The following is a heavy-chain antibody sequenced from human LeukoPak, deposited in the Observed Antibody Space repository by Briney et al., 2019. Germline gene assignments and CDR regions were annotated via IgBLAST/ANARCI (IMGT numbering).Heavy chain of an antibody. CDR3: AREYNYGFARYFDY. J-gene: IGHJ4*02. Sequence: GGSLRVSCTASGFTVSSNYMSWVRQAPGKGLEWVSGIYSGGSTYYADSVKGRFTISRDNSKNTLYLQMNSLRAEDTAVYYCAREYNYGFARYFDYWGQGTLVTVSS. CDR1: GFTVSSNY. V-gene: IGHV3-66*01. D-gene: IGHD5-18*01. CDR2: IYSGGST.